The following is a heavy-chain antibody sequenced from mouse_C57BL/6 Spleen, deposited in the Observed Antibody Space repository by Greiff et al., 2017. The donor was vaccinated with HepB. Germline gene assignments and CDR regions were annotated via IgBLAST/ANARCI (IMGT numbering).Heavy chain of an antibody. V-gene: IGHV1-64*01. CDR1: GYTFTSYW. CDR3: ARSHYYGSSDDY. CDR2: IHPNSGST. D-gene: IGHD1-1*01. J-gene: IGHJ2*01. Sequence: QVQLKQPGAELVKPGASVKLSCKASGYTFTSYWMHWVKQRPGQGLEWIGMIHPNSGSTNYNEKFKSKATLTVDKSSSTAYMPLSSLTSEDSAVYYCARSHYYGSSDDYWGQGTTLTVSS.